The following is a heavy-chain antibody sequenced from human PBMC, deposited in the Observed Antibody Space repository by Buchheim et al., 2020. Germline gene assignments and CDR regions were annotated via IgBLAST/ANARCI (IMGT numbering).Heavy chain of an antibody. CDR2: ISSSSSTI. J-gene: IGHJ4*02. CDR3: ARGPQWELPPDY. V-gene: IGHV3-48*02. D-gene: IGHD1-26*01. Sequence: EVQLVESGGGLVQPGGSLKLSCAASGVTLSGSAIHWLRQAPGKGLEWVSYISSSSSTIYYADSVKGRFTISRDNAKNSLYLQMNSLRDEDTAVYYCARGPQWELPPDYWGQGTL. CDR1: GVTLSGSA.